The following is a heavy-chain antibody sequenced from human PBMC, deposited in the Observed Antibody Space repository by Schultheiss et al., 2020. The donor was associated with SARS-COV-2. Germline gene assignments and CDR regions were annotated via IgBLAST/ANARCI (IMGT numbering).Heavy chain of an antibody. CDR3: ARLLNYGDYSLGIDP. D-gene: IGHD4-17*01. V-gene: IGHV4-59*01. Sequence: SQTLSLTCTVSGGSISSYYWGWIRQPPGKGLEWIGYIYYSGSTNYNPSLKSRVTISVDTSKNQFSLKLSSVTAADTAVYYCARLLNYGDYSLGIDPWGQGTLVTVSS. CDR2: IYYSGST. J-gene: IGHJ5*02. CDR1: GGSISSYY.